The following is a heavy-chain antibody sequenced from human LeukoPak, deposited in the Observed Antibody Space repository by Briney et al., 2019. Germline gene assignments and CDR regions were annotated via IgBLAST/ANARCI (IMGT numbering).Heavy chain of an antibody. CDR2: IYYSGST. CDR1: GGSISSYY. D-gene: IGHD5-12*01. J-gene: IGHJ5*02. V-gene: IGHV4-59*01. Sequence: SETLSLTCTVSGGSISSYYWSWIRQPPGKGLEWIGYIYYSGSTNYNPSLKSRVTISVDTSKNQFSLKLSSVTAADTAVYYCAREDGYSGYRSQGQLWLPPANWFDPWGQGTLVTVSS. CDR3: AREDGYSGYRSQGQLWLPPANWFDP.